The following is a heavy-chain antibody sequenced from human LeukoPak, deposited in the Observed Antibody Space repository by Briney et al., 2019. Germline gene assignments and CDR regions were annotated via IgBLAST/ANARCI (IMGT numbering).Heavy chain of an antibody. D-gene: IGHD3-3*01. CDR2: IYYSGST. J-gene: IGHJ4*02. Sequence: SETLSLTCTVSGGSLTNYYWSWIRQPPGKGLECIGYIYYSGSTNYNPSLKSRVTISVDTSKNQFSLKLSSVTAADTAVYCCARGTPYYDFWSGYLFDYWGQGTLVTVSS. CDR3: ARGTPYYDFWSGYLFDY. CDR1: GGSLTNYY. V-gene: IGHV4-59*08.